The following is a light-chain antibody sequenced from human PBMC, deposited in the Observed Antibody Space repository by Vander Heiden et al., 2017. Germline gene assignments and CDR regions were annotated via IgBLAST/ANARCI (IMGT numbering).Light chain of an antibody. V-gene: IGKV1-5*03. CDR2: EAS. CDR1: QPISNW. Sequence: DIQMTQPPSILSASVGDSDTTTHRASQPISNWLAGYQVKPGKAPKLLFREASSLEGGVPLRFSGGGSGTDFTLTISSLQPDDFATYYCQQYNRAWTFGQGT. CDR3: QQYNRAWT. J-gene: IGKJ1*01.